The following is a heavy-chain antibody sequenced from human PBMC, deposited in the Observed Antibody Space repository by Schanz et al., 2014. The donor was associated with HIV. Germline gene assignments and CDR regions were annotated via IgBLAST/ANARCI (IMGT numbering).Heavy chain of an antibody. D-gene: IGHD3-10*01. CDR1: GFTFTDNY. CDR2: ISVNGATR. J-gene: IGHJ4*02. V-gene: IGHV3-11*01. Sequence: GQLVGSGGGLVKPGGALRLSCAASGFTFTDNYMSWVRQAPGEGRERLSYISVNGATREYADSVKGRFTISRDNARTSLYLQMNSLRAEDTAVYYCARVFGRTYGWPDYWGQGTLVTVSS. CDR3: ARVFGRTYGWPDY.